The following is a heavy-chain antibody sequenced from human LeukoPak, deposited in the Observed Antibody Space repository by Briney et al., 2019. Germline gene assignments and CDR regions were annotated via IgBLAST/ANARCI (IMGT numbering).Heavy chain of an antibody. CDR1: GGSISSSSYY. V-gene: IGHV4-39*07. Sequence: SETLSLTCTVSGGSISSSSYYWGWIRQPPGKGLEWIGSIYYSGSTYYNPSLKSRVTISVDTSKSQFSLKLSSVTAADTAVYYCATGITIFGEYYFDYWGQGTLVTVSS. CDR2: IYYSGST. CDR3: ATGITIFGEYYFDY. J-gene: IGHJ4*02. D-gene: IGHD3-3*01.